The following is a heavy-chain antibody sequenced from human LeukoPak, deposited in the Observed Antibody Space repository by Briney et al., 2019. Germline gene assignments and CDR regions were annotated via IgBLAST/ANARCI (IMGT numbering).Heavy chain of an antibody. CDR1: GFTFSSYW. CDR3: ASTSPFDQAFY. V-gene: IGHV3-7*01. Sequence: GGSLSLSCAASGFTFSSYWMSWVRQAPGKGLEWVANIKQDGSEKYYVDSVKGRFTISRDNAKNSLYLQMNSLRAEDTAVYYCASTSPFDQAFYWGQGTLVTVSS. J-gene: IGHJ4*02. CDR2: IKQDGSEK. D-gene: IGHD3-9*01.